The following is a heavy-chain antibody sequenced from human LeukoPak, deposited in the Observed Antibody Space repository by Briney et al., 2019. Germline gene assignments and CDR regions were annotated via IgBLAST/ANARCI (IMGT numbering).Heavy chain of an antibody. J-gene: IGHJ4*02. D-gene: IGHD3-22*01. Sequence: PGGSLRLSCAASGFTFSSYSMNWVRQAPGKGLEWVSSISSSSSYIYYADSVKGRFTISRDNAKNSLYLQMNSLRAEDTAVYYCARGINYYDSSGYYLFDYWGQGTLVTVSS. V-gene: IGHV3-21*01. CDR2: ISSSSSYI. CDR3: ARGINYYDSSGYYLFDY. CDR1: GFTFSSYS.